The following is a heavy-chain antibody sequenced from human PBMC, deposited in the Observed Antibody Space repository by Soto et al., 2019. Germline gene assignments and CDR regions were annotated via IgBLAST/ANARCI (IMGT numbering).Heavy chain of an antibody. CDR1: GISLSTNAVG. V-gene: IGHV2-5*02. Sequence: QITLKESGPTLVKPTQTLTLTWTFSGISLSTNAVGVGWIRQPPGKTLEWLALIYWDDNKRYSPCLKTRLTITKDTSKNQVVLTMTNMDRVDTATYHCAHRSGFGELRYWGQGTLVTVS. CDR2: IYWDDNK. J-gene: IGHJ4*02. CDR3: AHRSGFGELRY. D-gene: IGHD3-10*01.